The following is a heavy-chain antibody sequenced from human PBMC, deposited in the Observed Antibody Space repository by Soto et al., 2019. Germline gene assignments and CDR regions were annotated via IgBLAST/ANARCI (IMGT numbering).Heavy chain of an antibody. J-gene: IGHJ3*02. CDR2: IKSKTDGGTT. CDR1: GFTFNNAW. CDR3: TQGGAQLLFAFDI. D-gene: IGHD2-2*01. V-gene: IGHV3-15*01. Sequence: PGGSLRLSCAASGFTFNNAWMSWVRQAPGKGLEWVGRIKSKTDGGTTDYAAPVKGRFTISRDDSKNTLYLQMNSLKTDDTAVYYCTQGGAQLLFAFDIWGQGTMVTVSS.